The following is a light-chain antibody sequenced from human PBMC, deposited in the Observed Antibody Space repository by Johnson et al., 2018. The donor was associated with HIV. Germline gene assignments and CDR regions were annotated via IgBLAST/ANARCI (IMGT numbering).Light chain of an antibody. CDR2: DNN. V-gene: IGLV1-51*01. Sequence: QAVLTQPPSVSAAPGQKVTISCSGSSSNIGNNYVSWYQQLPGTATKLLIYDNNRRPSGIPDRFSGSKSGTSATLGITGLQTGDEADYYCGTWDSSLSAVFGTRTKVTVL. J-gene: IGLJ1*01. CDR3: GTWDSSLSAV. CDR1: SSNIGNNY.